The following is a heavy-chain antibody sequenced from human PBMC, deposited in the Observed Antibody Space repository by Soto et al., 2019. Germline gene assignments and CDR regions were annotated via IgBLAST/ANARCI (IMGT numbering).Heavy chain of an antibody. CDR1: GFTFSSYS. CDR3: ARDLTTVTTRDNPYISRRLDY. V-gene: IGHV3-48*01. CDR2: ISSDSSNI. J-gene: IGHJ4*02. Sequence: GGSLRLSCAASGFTFSSYSMNWVRQAPGKGLEWVAYISSDSSNIYYADSVKGRFTISRDNSKNTLYLQMNSLRAEDTAVYYCARDLTTVTTRDNPYISRRLDYWGQGTLVTVSS. D-gene: IGHD4-17*01.